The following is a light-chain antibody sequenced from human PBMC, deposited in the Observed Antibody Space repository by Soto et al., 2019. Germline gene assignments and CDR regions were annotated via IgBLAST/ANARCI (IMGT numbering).Light chain of an antibody. V-gene: IGKV3-20*01. CDR3: HQYSASPPT. J-gene: IGKJ1*01. CDR2: DAS. Sequence: EIVLTHSPGTLSLSPGERATLSCRASLPVSNNYLAWYQQMAGQAPRLIIYDASSRATGIPDRFSASGSGTDFTLTISRLEPEDFAVYFCHQYSASPPTVGQGTKVDIK. CDR1: LPVSNNY.